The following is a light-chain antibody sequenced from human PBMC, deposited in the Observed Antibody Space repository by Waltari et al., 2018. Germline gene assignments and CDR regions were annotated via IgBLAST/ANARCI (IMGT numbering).Light chain of an antibody. J-gene: IGKJ1*01. CDR3: QQYYTTPWT. CDR1: QNVLYSSNNKKY. CDR2: WTS. Sequence: DIVMTQSPGSLAVSLGERATINCKYSQNVLYSSNNKKYISWYQQKSGQPPKLHIYWTSTRESGVPDRFSGSGSGTDFALTISSLQAEDVAVYYCQQYYTTPWTFGQGTKVEIK. V-gene: IGKV4-1*01.